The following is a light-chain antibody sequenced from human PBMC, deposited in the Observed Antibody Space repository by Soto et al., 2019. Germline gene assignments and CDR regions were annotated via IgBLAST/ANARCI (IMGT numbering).Light chain of an antibody. CDR2: GVS. V-gene: IGKV3-15*01. J-gene: IGKJ1*01. Sequence: EILMPQSPSTRSVSPWERSTLSCSASQSVSSNLAWYQQKPGQAPRLLIYGVSTRATGIPARFSGSGSGTEFTLTISSLQSEDFAVYYCQQYNNWPPTWTFGQGTKVDIK. CDR3: QQYNNWPPTWT. CDR1: QSVSSN.